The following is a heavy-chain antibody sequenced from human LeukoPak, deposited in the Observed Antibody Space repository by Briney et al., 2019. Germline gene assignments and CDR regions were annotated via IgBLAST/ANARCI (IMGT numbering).Heavy chain of an antibody. CDR2: ISYDGSNK. CDR1: GFIFSNYA. D-gene: IGHD5-18*01. CDR3: AKSPGYSYGYTFDY. J-gene: IGHJ4*02. V-gene: IGHV3-30*18. Sequence: GGSLRLTCAASGFIFSNYAIHWVRQAPGKGLEWVAVISYDGSNKYYADSVKGRFTISRDNSKNTLYLQMNSLRAEDTAVYYCAKSPGYSYGYTFDYWGQGTLVTVSS.